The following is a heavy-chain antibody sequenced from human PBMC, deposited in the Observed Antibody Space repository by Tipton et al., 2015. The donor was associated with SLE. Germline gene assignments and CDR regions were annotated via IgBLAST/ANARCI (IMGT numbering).Heavy chain of an antibody. J-gene: IGHJ3*02. CDR1: GGSISSYY. Sequence: TLSLTCTVSGGSISSYYWSWIRQPAGKGLEWIGYIYTSGSTNYNPSLKSRVTISVDTSKNQFSLKLSSVTAADTAVYYCAREVEVGATEAFDIWGPGTMVTVSS. CDR3: AREVEVGATEAFDI. V-gene: IGHV4-4*08. CDR2: IYTSGST. D-gene: IGHD1-26*01.